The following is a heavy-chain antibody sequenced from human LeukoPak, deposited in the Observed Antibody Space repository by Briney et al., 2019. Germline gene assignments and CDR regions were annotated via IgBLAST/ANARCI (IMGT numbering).Heavy chain of an antibody. CDR3: ATAIFGVEFDY. CDR2: IYYSGST. V-gene: IGHV4-59*01. J-gene: IGHJ4*02. Sequence: SETLSLTCTVSGGSISSYYWSWIRQPPGPGLDWTWYIYYSGSTNYHLSLKSRVTISVDTSKNQFSLKLSSVTAADTAVYYCATAIFGVEFDYWGQGTLVTVSS. CDR1: GGSISSYY. D-gene: IGHD3-3*01.